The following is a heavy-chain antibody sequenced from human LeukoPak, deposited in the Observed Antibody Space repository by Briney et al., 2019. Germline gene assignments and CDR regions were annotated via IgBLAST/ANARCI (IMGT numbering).Heavy chain of an antibody. D-gene: IGHD3-22*01. CDR2: MYYSGST. CDR1: GVAISRGDYY. Sequence: SQTLSLTCTVSGVAISRGDYYWTWIRQPPGKGLEWGAYMYYSGSTYYNPSLKSRLTISLDPSKNQSSLKLSSLTAADPAVYYCARPYYYDSRIDPWGQGTLVTVSS. V-gene: IGHV4-30-4*01. J-gene: IGHJ5*02. CDR3: ARPYYYDSRIDP.